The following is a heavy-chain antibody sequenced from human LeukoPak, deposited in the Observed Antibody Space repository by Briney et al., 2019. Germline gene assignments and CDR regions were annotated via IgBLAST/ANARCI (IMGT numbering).Heavy chain of an antibody. J-gene: IGHJ4*02. D-gene: IGHD3-10*01. CDR3: ARHVSGIYGSRGDFDY. CDR2: IYSNGGT. V-gene: IGHV4-59*08. Sequence: SEPLSLTCSVSGGSISNFYWSWIRQPPGKGLEWIGYIYSNGGTNYNPSLKSRDTMSVDTSKNQFSLKLNSVNAADTAVYYCARHVSGIYGSRGDFDYWGQGTLVTVSS. CDR1: GGSISNFY.